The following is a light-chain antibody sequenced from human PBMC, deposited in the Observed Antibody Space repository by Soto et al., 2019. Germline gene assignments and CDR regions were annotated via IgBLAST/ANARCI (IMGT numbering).Light chain of an antibody. Sequence: EIVMTQSPATLSVSPGDRATLSCRASQSVSTNLAWHQQRPGQAPRLLIYGASTRATGIPDRFSGSGSGTEFTVTISSLESEDFAVYYCQQYNNWPPYTFGQGTKVDIK. CDR2: GAS. J-gene: IGKJ2*01. CDR3: QQYNNWPPYT. V-gene: IGKV3-15*01. CDR1: QSVSTN.